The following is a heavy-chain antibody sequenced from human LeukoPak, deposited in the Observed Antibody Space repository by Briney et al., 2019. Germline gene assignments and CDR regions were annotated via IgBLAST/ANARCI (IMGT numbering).Heavy chain of an antibody. V-gene: IGHV1-46*01. Sequence: ASVKVSCKASGYTFTSYYMHWVRHAPGPGLEWMGIINPSGGSTSYEQKFQGRVTMARDTATSTVYMELSSLRAEDTALDYCARDLAWGQGTLVTVSS. CDR3: ARDLA. CDR2: INPSGGST. J-gene: IGHJ5*02. CDR1: GYTFTSYY.